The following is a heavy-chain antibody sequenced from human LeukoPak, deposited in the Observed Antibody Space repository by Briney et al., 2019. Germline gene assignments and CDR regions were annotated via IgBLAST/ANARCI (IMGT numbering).Heavy chain of an antibody. CDR3: ARERIGSGWGNYYYYYGMDV. CDR2: FNHSGST. CDR1: GGSFSGYY. V-gene: IGHV4-34*01. D-gene: IGHD6-19*01. J-gene: IGHJ6*04. Sequence: PSETLSLTCAVYGGSFSGYYWSWIRQPPGKGLEWIGEFNHSGSTNYNPSLKSRVTISVDTSKNQFSLELSSVTAADTAVYYCARERIGSGWGNYYYYYGMDVWGKGTTVTVSS.